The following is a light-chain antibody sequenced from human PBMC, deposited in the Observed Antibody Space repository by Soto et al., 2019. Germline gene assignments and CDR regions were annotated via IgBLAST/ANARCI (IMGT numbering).Light chain of an antibody. J-gene: IGLJ2*01. CDR1: SSDVGGYNY. CDR3: SSYTTSSTMI. V-gene: IGLV2-14*01. Sequence: QSVLTQPASGSGSPGQSITISCTGTSSDVGGYNYVSWYQQHPGKAPKLMIYEVSDRPSGVSNRFSGSKSGDTASLTISGLQAEDEAYYYCSSYTTSSTMIFGGGTKLTVL. CDR2: EVS.